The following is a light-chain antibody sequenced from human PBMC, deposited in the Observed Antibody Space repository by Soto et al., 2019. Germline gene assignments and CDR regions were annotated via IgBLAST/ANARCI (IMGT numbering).Light chain of an antibody. CDR2: EVS. J-gene: IGLJ1*01. CDR3: SSQGV. V-gene: IGLV2-8*01. Sequence: QSVLTQPPSASGSPVQSVTISCTGTSSDVGGYNYVSWYQQHPGKAPKLMIYEVSKRPSGVPDRFSGSKSDNTASLTVSGLQAEDEADYYCSSQGVFGTGTKVTVL. CDR1: SSDVGGYNY.